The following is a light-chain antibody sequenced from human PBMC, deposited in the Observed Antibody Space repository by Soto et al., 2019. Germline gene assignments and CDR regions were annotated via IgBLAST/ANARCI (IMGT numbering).Light chain of an antibody. CDR1: QSLSSSH. Sequence: EIVLTQSPGTLSLSPGERATLSCRASQSLSSSHLAWYQQKPGQAPRLLIYGASTRDTGIPDRFSGSGSATDFTLTISRLEPEDFAVYFCQEYGSSLYTFGQGTKLDIK. CDR3: QEYGSSLYT. J-gene: IGKJ2*01. V-gene: IGKV3-20*01. CDR2: GAS.